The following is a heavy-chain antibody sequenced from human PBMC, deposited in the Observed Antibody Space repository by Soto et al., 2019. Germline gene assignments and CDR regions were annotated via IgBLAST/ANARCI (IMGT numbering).Heavy chain of an antibody. CDR1: GCTFSSYG. CDR3: ARDRRSSSRGYYYYSYGMDV. Sequence: PWRPRRRSWAASGCTFSSYGMHWVRQAPGKGLEWVAVIWYDGSNKDYADSVKGRFTISRDNSKNTLYLQMNSLRAEDTAVYYCARDRRSSSRGYYYYSYGMDVWGQGTTVTVSS. CDR2: IWYDGSNK. D-gene: IGHD6-6*01. J-gene: IGHJ6*02. V-gene: IGHV3-33*01.